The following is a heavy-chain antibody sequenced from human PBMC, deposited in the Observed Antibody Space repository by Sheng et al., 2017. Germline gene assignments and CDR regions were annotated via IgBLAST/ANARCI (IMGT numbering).Heavy chain of an antibody. D-gene: IGHD3-16*02. J-gene: IGHJ6*02. CDR3: ARASEGYDYIWGSYRPLYYYGMDV. CDR1: GYSISSGYY. Sequence: QVQLQESGPGLVKPSETLSLTCAVSGYSISSGYYWGWIRQPPGKGLEWIGSIYHSGSTYYNPSLKSRVTISVDTSKNQFSLKLSSVTAADTAVYYCARASEGYDYIWGSYRPLYYYGMDVWGQGTTVT. V-gene: IGHV4-38-2*01. CDR2: IYHSGST.